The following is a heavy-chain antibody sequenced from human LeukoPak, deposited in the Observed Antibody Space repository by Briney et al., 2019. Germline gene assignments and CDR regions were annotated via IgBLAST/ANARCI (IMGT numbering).Heavy chain of an antibody. V-gene: IGHV3-30*03. CDR2: ISYDGNNK. D-gene: IGHD2-21*01. Sequence: GGSLRLSCAASGFTFDSYGMHWVRQAPGKGLEWVAVISYDGNNKYYANSVKGRFTISRDNSKNTLYLQMNSLRAEDTAVYYCAREIVGTAGAFDIWGQGTMVTVSS. CDR3: AREIVGTAGAFDI. CDR1: GFTFDSYG. J-gene: IGHJ3*02.